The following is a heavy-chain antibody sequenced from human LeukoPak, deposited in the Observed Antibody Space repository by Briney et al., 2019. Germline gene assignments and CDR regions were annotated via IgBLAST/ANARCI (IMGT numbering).Heavy chain of an antibody. D-gene: IGHD3-3*01. Sequence: SETLSLTCTVSGGSISSYNWSWIRQPPGKGLEWIGYINYSGSTNYNPSLKSRVTISVDPSKNQFSLKLSSVTAADAAVYYCARDNTILGVVDWFDPWGQGTLVTVSS. CDR1: GGSISSYN. CDR2: INYSGST. V-gene: IGHV4-59*01. J-gene: IGHJ5*02. CDR3: ARDNTILGVVDWFDP.